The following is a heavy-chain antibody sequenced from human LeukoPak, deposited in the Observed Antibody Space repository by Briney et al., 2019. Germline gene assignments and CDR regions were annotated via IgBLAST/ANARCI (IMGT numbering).Heavy chain of an antibody. Sequence: SETLSLTCTVSGGSISSYYWSWIRQPAGKGLEWIGRIYTSGSTNYNPSLKSRVTMSVDTSKTQFSLKLSSVTAADTAVYYCARGPKAYYYDTSSYVFDYWGQGTLVTVSS. CDR1: GGSISSYY. CDR2: IYTSGST. J-gene: IGHJ4*02. V-gene: IGHV4-4*07. D-gene: IGHD3-22*01. CDR3: ARGPKAYYYDTSSYVFDY.